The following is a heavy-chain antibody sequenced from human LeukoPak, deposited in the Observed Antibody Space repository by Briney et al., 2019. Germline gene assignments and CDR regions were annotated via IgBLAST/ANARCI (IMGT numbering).Heavy chain of an antibody. J-gene: IGHJ4*02. CDR2: INPNSGGT. Sequence: ASVKLSCKASGYTFTGYYMHWVRQAPGQGIEWMGWINPNSGGTNYAQTFQGRVTMTRDTSISTAYMELSRLRSDDTAVYYCARDFFPWTAMVMGDYWGQGTLVTVSS. V-gene: IGHV1-2*02. CDR3: ARDFFPWTAMVMGDY. CDR1: GYTFTGYY. D-gene: IGHD5-18*01.